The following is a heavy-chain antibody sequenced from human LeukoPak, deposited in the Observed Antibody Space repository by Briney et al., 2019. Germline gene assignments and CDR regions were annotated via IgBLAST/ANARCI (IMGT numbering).Heavy chain of an antibody. J-gene: IGHJ4*02. CDR2: INSDGSST. D-gene: IGHD3-3*01. CDR3: ARVGYDLDY. Sequence: TGGSLRLSCAASGFTFSSYLMHWVRQAPGKGLVWVSRINSDGSSTTYADSVKGRFTISRDNAKNTVYLQMNSLRAEDTAVYYCARVGYDLDYWGQGTLVTVSS. V-gene: IGHV3-74*01. CDR1: GFTFSSYL.